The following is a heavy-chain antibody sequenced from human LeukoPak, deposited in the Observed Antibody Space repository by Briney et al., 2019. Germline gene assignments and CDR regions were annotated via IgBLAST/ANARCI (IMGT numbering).Heavy chain of an antibody. J-gene: IGHJ4*02. CDR3: ARGSYSGYDIDY. CDR2: IIPNSGGS. D-gene: IGHD5-12*01. CDR1: GGTFSSYA. Sequence: ASVKVSCKASGGTFSSYAISWVRQAPGQGLEWMGRIIPNSGGSNFAQNFQGRVTMTRDTSISTTYMELSSLRSDDTAVYYCARGSYSGYDIDYWGQGTLVTVSS. V-gene: IGHV1-2*02.